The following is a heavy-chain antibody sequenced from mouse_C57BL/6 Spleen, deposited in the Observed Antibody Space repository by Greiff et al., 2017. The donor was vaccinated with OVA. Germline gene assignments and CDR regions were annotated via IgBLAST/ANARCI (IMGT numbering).Heavy chain of an antibody. CDR3: ARGDDYGEYYFDY. V-gene: IGHV3-1*01. CDR2: ISYSGST. D-gene: IGHD2-4*01. J-gene: IGHJ2*01. Sequence: EVQLVESGPGMVKPSQSLSLTCTVTGYSITSGYDWHWIRHFPGNKLEWMGYISYSGSTNYNPSLKSRISITHDTSKNHFFLKLNSVTTEDTATYYCARGDDYGEYYFDYWGQGTTLTVSS. CDR1: GYSITSGYD.